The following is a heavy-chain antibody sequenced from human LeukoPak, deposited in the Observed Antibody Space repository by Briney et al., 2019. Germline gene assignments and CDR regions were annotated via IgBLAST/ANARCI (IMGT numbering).Heavy chain of an antibody. Sequence: GASVKVSCKASGYTFTGYYMHWVRQAPGQGLEWMGWINPNSGGTNYAQKFQGRVTMTRDMSTSTVYMELSSLRCEDTAVYYCARDSLALRAVDGTINYFDYWGQGTLVTVSS. D-gene: IGHD6-19*01. CDR3: ARDSLALRAVDGTINYFDY. J-gene: IGHJ4*02. CDR2: INPNSGGT. V-gene: IGHV1-2*02. CDR1: GYTFTGYY.